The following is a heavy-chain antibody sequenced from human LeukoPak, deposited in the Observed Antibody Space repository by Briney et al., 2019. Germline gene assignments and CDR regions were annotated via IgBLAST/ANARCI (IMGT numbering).Heavy chain of an antibody. J-gene: IGHJ5*02. CDR1: GGSISSYY. V-gene: IGHV4-59*01. CDR3: ARLMSADNYGSGTYYQSWFDR. D-gene: IGHD3-10*01. Sequence: SETLSLTCTVSGGSISSYYWSWIRQPPGKGLEWIGYIYYSGSTNYNPSLKSRVTISVDTSKNQFSLKLSSVTAADTAVYYCARLMSADNYGSGTYYQSWFDRWGQGTLVTVSS. CDR2: IYYSGST.